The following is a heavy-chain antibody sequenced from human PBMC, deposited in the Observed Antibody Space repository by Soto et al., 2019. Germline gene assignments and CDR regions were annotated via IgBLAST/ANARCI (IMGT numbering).Heavy chain of an antibody. Sequence: GGSLRLSCAASGFTFSAYWMSWVRQAPGKGLEWVANIRQDGSEKYYVDSVKGRFTISRDNAKNSLYLQMNSLRAEDTAVYYCAKGTQFFYYYAMDVWGQGTTVTVSS. CDR3: AKGTQFFYYYAMDV. J-gene: IGHJ6*02. CDR2: IRQDGSEK. CDR1: GFTFSAYW. V-gene: IGHV3-7*03.